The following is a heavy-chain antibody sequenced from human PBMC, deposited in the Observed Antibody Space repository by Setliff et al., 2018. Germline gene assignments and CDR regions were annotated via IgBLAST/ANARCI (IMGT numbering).Heavy chain of an antibody. D-gene: IGHD6-13*01. CDR1: GGSFSGYY. V-gene: IGHV4-34*01. CDR2: INHSGST. J-gene: IGHJ4*02. Sequence: PSETLSLTCAVYGGSFSGYYWSWIRQPPGKGLEWIGEINHSGSTNYNPSLKSRVTISVDTSKNQFSLKLSSVTAADTAVYYCARGRIAAALYYFDYWGQGTLVTLSS. CDR3: ARGRIAAALYYFDY.